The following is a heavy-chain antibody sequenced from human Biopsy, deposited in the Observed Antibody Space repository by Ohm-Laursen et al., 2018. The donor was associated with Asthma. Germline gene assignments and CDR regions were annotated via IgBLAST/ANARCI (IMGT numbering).Heavy chain of an antibody. CDR2: IYYSGST. CDR1: YGFITSGGYY. J-gene: IGHJ4*02. V-gene: IGHV4-31*03. D-gene: IGHD3-22*01. CDR3: ARAQDYYDSRGYYRSFDY. Sequence: TLSLTCPVSYGFITSGGYYWTWIRQHPGKGLGWIGFIYYSGSTYYNPSLKSRVSISIDTSKNQFSLKLSSVTAADTAVYYCARAQDYYDSRGYYRSFDYWGQGTLVTVSS.